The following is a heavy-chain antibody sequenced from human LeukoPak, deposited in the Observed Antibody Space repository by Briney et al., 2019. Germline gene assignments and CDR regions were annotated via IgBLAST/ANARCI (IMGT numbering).Heavy chain of an antibody. D-gene: IGHD3-22*01. CDR2: ISSSSSYI. CDR1: GFTFSSYS. V-gene: IGHV3-21*04. Sequence: GGSLRLSCAASGFTFSSYSMNWVRQAPGKGLEWVSSISSSSSYIYYADSVKGRFTISRDNAKNSLYLQMNSLRAEDTAVYYCARAPDYYEGGITDYWGQGTLVTVSS. CDR3: ARAPDYYEGGITDY. J-gene: IGHJ4*02.